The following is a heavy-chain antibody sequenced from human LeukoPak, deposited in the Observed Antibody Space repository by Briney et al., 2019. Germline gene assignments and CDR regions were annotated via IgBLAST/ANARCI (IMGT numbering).Heavy chain of an antibody. CDR3: ARGVEPLAANTLAY. CDR2: LYSDGNT. J-gene: IGHJ4*02. Sequence: PGGSLRLSCAASGFTVITNDMTWVRQAPGKGLEWVSALYSDGNTTYSDSVQGRFTISRDNSKNTLYLEMNSLSPDDTAVYYCARGVEPLAANTLAYWGQGTLVTVSS. V-gene: IGHV3-53*01. CDR1: GFTVITND. D-gene: IGHD1-14*01.